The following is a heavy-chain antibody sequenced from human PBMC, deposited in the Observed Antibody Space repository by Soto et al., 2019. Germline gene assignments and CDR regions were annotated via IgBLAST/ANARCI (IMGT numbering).Heavy chain of an antibody. D-gene: IGHD5-18*01. CDR3: AKDRPGAGMVKELDY. CDR2: ISGSGGST. J-gene: IGHJ4*02. V-gene: IGHV3-23*01. CDR1: GFTFSSYA. Sequence: GGSLRLSCAASGFTFSSYAMSWVRQAPGKGLEWVSAISGSGGSTHYAGSVKGRFTISRDNSKNTLYLQMNSLRAEDTAVYYCAKDRPGAGMVKELDYWGQGTLVTVSS.